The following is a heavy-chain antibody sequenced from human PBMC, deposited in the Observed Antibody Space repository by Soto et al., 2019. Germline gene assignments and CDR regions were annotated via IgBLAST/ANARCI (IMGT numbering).Heavy chain of an antibody. CDR3: AISPYYYGSGSCFDY. V-gene: IGHV1-18*01. CDR2: ISAYNGNT. J-gene: IGHJ4*02. Sequence: QVQLVQSGAEVKKPGASVKVSCKASGYTFTSYGISWVRQAPGQGLEWMGWISAYNGNTNYAQKLQGRVTMTTDTSTSTAYMELRSLRSDDTAVYYCAISPYYYGSGSCFDYWGQGTLVTVSS. CDR1: GYTFTSYG. D-gene: IGHD3-10*01.